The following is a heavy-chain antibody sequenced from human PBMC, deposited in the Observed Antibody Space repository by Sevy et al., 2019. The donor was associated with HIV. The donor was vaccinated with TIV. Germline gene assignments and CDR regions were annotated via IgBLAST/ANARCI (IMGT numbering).Heavy chain of an antibody. Sequence: ASVKVSCKASGYTFTSYAMNCVRQAPGQGLEWMGWINTNTGNPTYAQGFTGRFVFSLDTSVSTAYLQISSLKAEDTAVYYCARPPSGEQWLADAFDIWGQGTMVTVSS. CDR3: ARPPSGEQWLADAFDI. CDR2: INTNTGNP. CDR1: GYTFTSYA. V-gene: IGHV7-4-1*02. J-gene: IGHJ3*02. D-gene: IGHD6-19*01.